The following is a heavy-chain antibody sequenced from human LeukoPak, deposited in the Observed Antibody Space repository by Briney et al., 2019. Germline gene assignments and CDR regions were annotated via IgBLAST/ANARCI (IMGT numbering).Heavy chain of an antibody. CDR2: INPNSGGT. D-gene: IGHD6-13*01. CDR1: GYTFTGFY. Sequence: ASVNVSYKASGYTFTGFYMHWVRQAPGQGLKWLGWINPNSGGTNYAQKFQGSVTMTRDTSISTAYMDLSRLRSDDTAVYYCARERIAAADLDAFDIWGQGTMVTVSS. V-gene: IGHV1-2*02. J-gene: IGHJ3*02. CDR3: ARERIAAADLDAFDI.